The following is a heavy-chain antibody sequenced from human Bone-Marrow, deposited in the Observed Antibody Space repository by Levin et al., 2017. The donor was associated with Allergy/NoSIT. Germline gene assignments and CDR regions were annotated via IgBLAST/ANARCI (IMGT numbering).Heavy chain of an antibody. CDR2: ISPYNGHT. CDR3: AREKNSNLGGWYFDL. D-gene: IGHD4/OR15-4a*01. J-gene: IGHJ2*01. V-gene: IGHV1-18*01. Sequence: ASVKVSCKASGYTFRDYGIGWVRQAPGQGLEWVGWISPYNGHTNYAQHFQDRVTMTTDTATRIAYIELRSLRSDDTAVYYCAREKNSNLGGWYFDLWGRGTLVTVSS. CDR1: GYTFRDYG.